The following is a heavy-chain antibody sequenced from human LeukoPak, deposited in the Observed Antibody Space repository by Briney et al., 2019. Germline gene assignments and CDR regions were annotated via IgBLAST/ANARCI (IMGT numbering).Heavy chain of an antibody. V-gene: IGHV3-23*01. D-gene: IGHD3-22*01. CDR2: ISGSGGST. J-gene: IGHJ4*02. Sequence: GGSLRLSCAASGFTFSSYGMSWVRQAPGKGLEWVSAISGSGGSTYYADSVKGRFTISRDNSKNTLYLQMNSLRAEDTALYYCASSRYDSSGYYGIIGYWGQGTLVTVSS. CDR3: ASSRYDSSGYYGIIGY. CDR1: GFTFSSYG.